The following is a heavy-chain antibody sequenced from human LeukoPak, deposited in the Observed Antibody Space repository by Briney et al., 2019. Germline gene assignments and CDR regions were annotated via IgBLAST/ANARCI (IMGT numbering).Heavy chain of an antibody. CDR3: ARDARNIVVVPAALYYYYGMDV. CDR2: INPNSGGT. CDR1: GYTFAGYY. Sequence: ASVKVSCKASGYTFAGYYMHWVRQAPGQGLEWMGWINPNSGGTNYAQKFQGRVTMTRDTSISTACMELSRLRSDDTAVYYCARDARNIVVVPAALYYYYGMDVWGQGTTVTVSS. D-gene: IGHD2-2*01. J-gene: IGHJ6*02. V-gene: IGHV1-2*02.